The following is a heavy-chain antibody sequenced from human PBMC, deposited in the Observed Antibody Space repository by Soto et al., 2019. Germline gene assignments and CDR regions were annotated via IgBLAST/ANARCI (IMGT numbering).Heavy chain of an antibody. D-gene: IGHD6-13*01. CDR3: ARDELKSQPQLVLSRPRTTQVDYYGMDV. Sequence: SVKVSCKASGGTFSSYAISWVLQAPGQGLEWMGGIIPIFGTANYAQKFQGRVTITADESTSTAYMERSSLRSEDTAVYYCARDELKSQPQLVLSRPRTTQVDYYGMDVWGQGTKVTVTS. CDR1: GGTFSSYA. CDR2: IIPIFGTA. V-gene: IGHV1-69*13. J-gene: IGHJ6*02.